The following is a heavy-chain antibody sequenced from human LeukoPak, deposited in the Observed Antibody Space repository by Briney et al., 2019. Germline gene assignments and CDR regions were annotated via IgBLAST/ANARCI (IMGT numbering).Heavy chain of an antibody. V-gene: IGHV3-43*02. Sequence: TGGSLRLSCAASGFTFDDYDMNWVRQAPGKGLEWVGLISGDGGSTYYADSVRGGFTISRENSKNSVYQQMNSQRTEDTALYYCAKAVFRDCSVVLCYSHWFDPWGQGPLVTVSS. CDR3: AKAVFRDCSVVLCYSHWFDP. CDR2: ISGDGGST. D-gene: IGHD2-15*01. J-gene: IGHJ5*02. CDR1: GFTFDDYD.